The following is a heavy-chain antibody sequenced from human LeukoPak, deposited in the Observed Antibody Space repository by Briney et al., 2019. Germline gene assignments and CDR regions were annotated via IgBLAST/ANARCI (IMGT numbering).Heavy chain of an antibody. J-gene: IGHJ3*01. Sequence: ASVKVSCKASGYTFTGYHMHWVRQAPEHGLEWMGWINPNSGGTNYAQKFQGRVTMTRDTSISTAYMELSRLGSDDTAVYYCASGREYSGSGSHDDAFDVWGQGTMVTVPS. V-gene: IGHV1-2*02. CDR3: ASGREYSGSGSHDDAFDV. CDR1: GYTFTGYH. CDR2: INPNSGGT. D-gene: IGHD3-10*01.